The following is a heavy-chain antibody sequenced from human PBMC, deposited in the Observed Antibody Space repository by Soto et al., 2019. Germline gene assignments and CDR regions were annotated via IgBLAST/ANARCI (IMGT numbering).Heavy chain of an antibody. Sequence: EVQLVESGGGLVQPGGSLRLSCAASGFTVSSNYMSWVRQAPGKGLEWVSVIYSGGSTYYADSVKGRFTISRHNSKNKLYLQMNSLRAEDTAVYYCARTFATDGYYYYGMDVWGQGTTVTVSS. CDR2: IYSGGST. CDR1: GFTVSSNY. D-gene: IGHD4-4*01. CDR3: ARTFATDGYYYYGMDV. J-gene: IGHJ6*02. V-gene: IGHV3-53*04.